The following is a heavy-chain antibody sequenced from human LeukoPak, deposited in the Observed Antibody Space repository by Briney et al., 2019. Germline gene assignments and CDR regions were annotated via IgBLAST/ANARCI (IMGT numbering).Heavy chain of an antibody. J-gene: IGHJ4*02. D-gene: IGHD3-9*01. CDR1: GGTFGSYA. Sequence: SVKVSCKASGGTFGSYAISWVRQAPGQGLEWMGRIIPIFGIANYAQKFQGRVTITADKSTSTAYMELSSLRSEDTAVYYCARGGGILTGYYYYFDYWGQGTLVTVSS. V-gene: IGHV1-69*04. CDR3: ARGGGILTGYYYYFDY. CDR2: IIPIFGIA.